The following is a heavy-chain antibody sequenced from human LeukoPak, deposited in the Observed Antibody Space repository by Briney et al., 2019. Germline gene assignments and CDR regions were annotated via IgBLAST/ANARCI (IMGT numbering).Heavy chain of an antibody. CDR3: ARETIVGTTQDY. CDR1: GYTFTSYD. Sequence: ASVKVSCKASGYTFTSYDINWVRQATGQGLEWMGWMNPNSGNTGYAQKFQGRVTMTRNTSISTAYMELSSLRSEDTAVYYCARETIVGTTQDYWGQGTLVTVSS. J-gene: IGHJ4*02. D-gene: IGHD1-26*01. V-gene: IGHV1-8*01. CDR2: MNPNSGNT.